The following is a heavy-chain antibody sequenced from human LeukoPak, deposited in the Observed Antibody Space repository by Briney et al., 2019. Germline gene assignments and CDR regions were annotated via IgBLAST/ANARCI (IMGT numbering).Heavy chain of an antibody. CDR1: GYTFTSYA. J-gene: IGHJ4*02. Sequence: ASVKVSCKASGYTFTSYAMHWVRQAPGQRLEWMGWINAGNGNTKYSQKFQGRVTITRDTSASTAYMELSSLRSEDTAVYYCARGFLSWLRIHRFDYWGQGTLVTVSS. V-gene: IGHV1-3*01. CDR3: ARGFLSWLRIHRFDY. CDR2: INAGNGNT. D-gene: IGHD5-12*01.